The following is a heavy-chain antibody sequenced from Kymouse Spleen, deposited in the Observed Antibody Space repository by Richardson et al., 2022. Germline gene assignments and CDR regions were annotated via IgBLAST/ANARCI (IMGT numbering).Heavy chain of an antibody. V-gene: IGHV3-30*18. D-gene: IGHD6-19*01. Sequence: QVQLVESGGGVVQPGRSLRLSCAASGFTFSSYGMHWVRQAPGKGLEWVAVISYDGSNKYYADSVKGRFTISRDNSKNTLYLQMNSLRAEDTAVYYCAKDRYSSGWSYYYYGMDVWGQGTTVTVSS. CDR2: ISYDGSNK. CDR3: AKDRYSSGWSYYYYGMDV. CDR1: GFTFSSYG. J-gene: IGHJ6*02.